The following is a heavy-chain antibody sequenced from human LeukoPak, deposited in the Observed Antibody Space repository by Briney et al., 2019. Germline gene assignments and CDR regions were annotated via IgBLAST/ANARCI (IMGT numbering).Heavy chain of an antibody. Sequence: ALETLSLTCAVYGGSFSGYYWSWIRQPPGKGLEWIGEINHSGSTNYNPSLKSRVTISVDTSKNQFSLKLSSVTAADTAVYYCARASGYCSSTSCYGVFHGNWFDPWGQGTLVTVSS. CDR2: INHSGST. D-gene: IGHD2-2*01. J-gene: IGHJ5*02. V-gene: IGHV4-34*01. CDR1: GGSFSGYY. CDR3: ARASGYCSSTSCYGVFHGNWFDP.